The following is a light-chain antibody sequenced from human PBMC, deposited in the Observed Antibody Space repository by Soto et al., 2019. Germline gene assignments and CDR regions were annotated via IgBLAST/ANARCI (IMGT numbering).Light chain of an antibody. CDR3: SSYTTSSTVV. Sequence: QSALTQPASVSGSPGQSITISCTGTSSDVGAYKYVSWYQQHPGKGPRLMIYDVSNRPSGASNRFSGSKVGTTASLTISGLQAEDEADYYCSSYTTSSTVVFGGGTKLTVL. J-gene: IGLJ2*01. CDR1: SSDVGAYKY. V-gene: IGLV2-14*01. CDR2: DVS.